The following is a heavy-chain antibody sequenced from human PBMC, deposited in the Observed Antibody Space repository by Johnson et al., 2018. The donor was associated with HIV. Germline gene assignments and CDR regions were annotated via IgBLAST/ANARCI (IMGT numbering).Heavy chain of an antibody. J-gene: IGHJ3*02. CDR3: AKDLNYGSGPVDI. Sequence: LVESGGGVVQPGGSLRLSCAVSGFTFSSYGMHWVRQAPGKGLEWVAVIWYDGRNKYYADSVKGRFTISRDNSKNTLYLQRNSLRAEDTAVYYCAKDLNYGSGPVDIWGQGTMVTVAS. D-gene: IGHD3-10*01. CDR2: IWYDGRNK. CDR1: GFTFSSYG. V-gene: IGHV3-33*06.